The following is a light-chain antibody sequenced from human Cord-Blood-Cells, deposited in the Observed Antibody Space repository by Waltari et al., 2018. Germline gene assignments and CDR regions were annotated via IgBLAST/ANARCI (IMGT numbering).Light chain of an antibody. CDR3: QQYYSTPYT. CDR1: PSGLSSSNNKNY. Sequence: DIVMTPSPDPLAVPLGERATINCQSRPSGLSSSNNKNYLAWYQQKPGQPPKLLIYWASTRESGVPDRFSGSGSGTDFTRTISSLQAEDVAVYYCQQYYSTPYTFGQGTKLEIK. V-gene: IGKV4-1*01. CDR2: WAS. J-gene: IGKJ2*01.